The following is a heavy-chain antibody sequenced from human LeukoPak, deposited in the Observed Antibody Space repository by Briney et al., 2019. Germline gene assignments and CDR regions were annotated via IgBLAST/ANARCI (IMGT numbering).Heavy chain of an antibody. V-gene: IGHV5-51*01. CDR2: IYPGDSDT. Sequence: GESLKISCKGSGYRFTTYWIGWVRQMPGKGLEWMGTIYPGDSDTRYSPSFQGQVTTSADKSISTAYMQWSSLKASDTAMYYCARATVTDRTFDIWGQGTMVTVSS. D-gene: IGHD4-17*01. CDR1: GYRFTTYW. CDR3: ARATVTDRTFDI. J-gene: IGHJ3*02.